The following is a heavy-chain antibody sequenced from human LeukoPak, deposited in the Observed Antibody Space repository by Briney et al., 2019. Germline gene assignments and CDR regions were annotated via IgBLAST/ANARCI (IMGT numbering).Heavy chain of an antibody. Sequence: GGSLRLSRAASGLTFSSYAMSWVRQAPGKGLEWVSVISGSGDNTYYADSVKGRFTVSRDNSKDTLYLQMNSLRAEDTAIYYCARDIELSAWGLGTMVTVSS. D-gene: IGHD3-16*02. CDR2: ISGSGDNT. V-gene: IGHV3-23*01. CDR1: GLTFSSYA. CDR3: ARDIELSA. J-gene: IGHJ3*01.